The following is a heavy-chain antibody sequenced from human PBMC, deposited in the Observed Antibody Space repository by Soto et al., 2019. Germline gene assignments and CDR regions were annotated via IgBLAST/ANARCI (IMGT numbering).Heavy chain of an antibody. D-gene: IGHD3-10*01. CDR2: IYYSGST. CDR3: ARFLHIDYYGSGSYYYYGMDV. CDR1: GGSISSGGYY. V-gene: IGHV4-31*03. Sequence: PSETLSLTYTVSGGSISSGGYYWSWIRQHPGKGLEWIGYIYYSGSTYYNPSLKSRVTISVDTSKNQFSLKLSSVTAADTAVYYCARFLHIDYYGSGSYYYYGMDVWGQGTTVTVSS. J-gene: IGHJ6*02.